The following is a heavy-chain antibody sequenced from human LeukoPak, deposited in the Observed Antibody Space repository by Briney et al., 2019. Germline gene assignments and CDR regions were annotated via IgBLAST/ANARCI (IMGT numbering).Heavy chain of an antibody. D-gene: IGHD3-3*01. CDR1: GGSISSYY. CDR2: IYYSGST. V-gene: IGHV4-59*01. Sequence: NPSETLSLTCTVSGGSISSYYWSWIRQPPGKGLEWIGYIYYSGSTNYNPSLKSRVTISVDTSKNQFSLKLSSVTAADTAVYYCARDRIRDDFWSGYDPSPYYYYYMDVWGKGTTVTVSS. CDR3: ARDRIRDDFWSGYDPSPYYYYYMDV. J-gene: IGHJ6*03.